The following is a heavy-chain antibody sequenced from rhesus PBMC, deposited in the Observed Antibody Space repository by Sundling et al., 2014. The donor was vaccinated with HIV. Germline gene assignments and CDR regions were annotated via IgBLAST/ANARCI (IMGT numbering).Heavy chain of an antibody. D-gene: IGHD3-28*01. Sequence: DVQLAESGGGLVKPGGSLRLSCVASGFTFSNYVMHWVRQAPGKGLEWVSVISESAETIYYADSVEGRFTISRDDAKNSLFLQMNSLRAEDTAVYYCTREGDSHYDRGFYTTYFDYWGQGVLVTVSS. J-gene: IGHJ4*01. CDR3: TREGDSHYDRGFYTTYFDY. CDR1: GFTFSNYV. CDR2: ISESAETI. V-gene: IGHV3-100*01.